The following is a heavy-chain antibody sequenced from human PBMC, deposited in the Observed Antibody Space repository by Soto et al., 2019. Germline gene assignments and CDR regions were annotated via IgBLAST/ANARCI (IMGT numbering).Heavy chain of an antibody. V-gene: IGHV4-39*01. CDR1: GGTINNNNW. CDR2: IFIGGNT. D-gene: IGHD3-10*01. J-gene: IGHJ4*02. CDR3: ARRHRLAIDVYY. Sequence: PSGTLSLTCTASGGTINNNNWSGSVQQTPGKGLEWIAGIFIGGNTYFNPSLKSRVTISVDTSKNQFSLKLSSVTAADTAVYFCARRHRLAIDVYYWGQGTLVTVSS.